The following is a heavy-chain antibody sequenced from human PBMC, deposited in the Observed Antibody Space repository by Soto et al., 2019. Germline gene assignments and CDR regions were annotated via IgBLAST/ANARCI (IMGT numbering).Heavy chain of an antibody. Sequence: GGSLRLSCAASGFTFSSYGMHWVRQAPGKGLEWVAVISYHGSNKYYADSVKGRFTISRDNSKNTLYLQMNSLRAEDTAVDYCAKDKLEAAAGIFDYWGQGTLVTVSS. V-gene: IGHV3-30*18. CDR1: GFTFSSYG. D-gene: IGHD6-13*01. CDR3: AKDKLEAAAGIFDY. CDR2: ISYHGSNK. J-gene: IGHJ4*02.